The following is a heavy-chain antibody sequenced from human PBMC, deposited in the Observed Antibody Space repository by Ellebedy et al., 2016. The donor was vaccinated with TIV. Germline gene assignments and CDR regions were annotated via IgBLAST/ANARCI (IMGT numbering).Heavy chain of an antibody. D-gene: IGHD6-13*01. V-gene: IGHV4-59*08. J-gene: IGHJ6*02. CDR1: GGSMINYY. Sequence: MPSETLSLTCSVSGGSMINYYWSWIRQSPGKGLEWIGYIYYTGTTNYDPSLQSRVTMSVDTSTNQFSLKLSSVTAADTGVYYCAKLAAVAYLGAVNYHSMDVWGQGTTVTVSS. CDR3: AKLAAVAYLGAVNYHSMDV. CDR2: IYYTGTT.